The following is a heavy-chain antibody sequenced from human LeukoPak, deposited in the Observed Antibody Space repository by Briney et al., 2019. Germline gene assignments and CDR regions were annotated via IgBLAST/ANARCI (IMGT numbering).Heavy chain of an antibody. J-gene: IGHJ4*02. Sequence: GSSVKVSCKASGGTFSSYAISWVRQAPGQGLEWMGGIIPIFGTANYAQKFQGRVTITTDESMSTAYMELSSLRSEDTAVYYCARDVGGGYSYGSFDYWGQGTLVTVSS. CDR2: IIPIFGTA. V-gene: IGHV1-69*05. CDR1: GGTFSSYA. CDR3: ARDVGGGYSYGSFDY. D-gene: IGHD5-18*01.